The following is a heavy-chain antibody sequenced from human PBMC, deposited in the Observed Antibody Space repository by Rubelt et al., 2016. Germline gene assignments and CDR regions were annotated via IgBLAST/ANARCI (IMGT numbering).Heavy chain of an antibody. D-gene: IGHD2-2*01. CDR3: ARDGGSTGVNNWLDS. CDR2: VRFDGTRT. Sequence: QAPGKGLEWVAVVRFDGTRTYYADSVRGRFTMSRDNSRSTLYLQMNSLRTEDTAVFYCARDGGSTGVNNWLDSWGQGTLVIVSS. V-gene: IGHV3-30*02. J-gene: IGHJ5*01.